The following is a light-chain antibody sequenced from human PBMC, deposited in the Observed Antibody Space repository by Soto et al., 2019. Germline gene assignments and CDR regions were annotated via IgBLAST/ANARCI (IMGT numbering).Light chain of an antibody. CDR3: MQALQTPRT. CDR1: QSLLHSNGYNY. Sequence: DIVMTQSPLSLPVTPGEPASISCRSTQSLLHSNGYNYLDWYLQKPGQSPQLLIYLGSNRASGVPDRFSGSGSGTDFTLKISRGEAEDVGVYYCMQALQTPRTFGQGTKVEI. V-gene: IGKV2-28*01. J-gene: IGKJ1*01. CDR2: LGS.